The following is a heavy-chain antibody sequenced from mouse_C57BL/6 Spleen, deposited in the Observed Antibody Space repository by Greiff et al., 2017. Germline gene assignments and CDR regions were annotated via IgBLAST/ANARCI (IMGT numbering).Heavy chain of an antibody. CDR1: GYTFTSYW. CDR2: IDPSDSYT. J-gene: IGHJ4*01. V-gene: IGHV1-69*01. Sequence: VQLQQPGAELVMPGASVKLSCKASGYTFTSYWMHWVKQRPGQGLEWIGEIDPSDSYTNYNQKFKGKSTLTVDKSSSTAYMQLSSLTSEDSAVYYCARPGTVAMDYWGQGTSVTVSS. D-gene: IGHD4-1*01. CDR3: ARPGTVAMDY.